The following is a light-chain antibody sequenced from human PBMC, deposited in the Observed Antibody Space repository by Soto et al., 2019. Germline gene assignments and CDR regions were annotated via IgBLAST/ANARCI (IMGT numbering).Light chain of an antibody. J-gene: IGLJ2*01. CDR1: SSDVGGYNY. CDR2: EVS. Sequence: QSALTQPPSASGSPGQSVTISCTGTSSDVGGYNYVSWYQQHPGKAPKLMISEVSKRPSGVPDRFSGSKSGNTAALTVSGLQAEDEADYYCSSCAGNNNLVFGGGTKLTVL. V-gene: IGLV2-8*01. CDR3: SSCAGNNNLV.